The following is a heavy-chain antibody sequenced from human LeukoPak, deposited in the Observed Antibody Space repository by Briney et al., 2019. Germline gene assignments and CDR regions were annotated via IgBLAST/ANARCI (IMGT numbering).Heavy chain of an antibody. CDR1: GFTFSDYY. CDR2: ISSSGSTI. CDR3: ARAPSGWGSYRSIPDY. D-gene: IGHD3-16*02. V-gene: IGHV3-11*01. Sequence: GGSLRLSCAASGFTFSDYYMSWIRQAPGKGLEWVSYISSSGSTIYYADSVKGRFTISRDNAKNSLYLQMNSLRAEDTAVYYCARAPSGWGSYRSIPDYWGQGTLVTVSS. J-gene: IGHJ4*02.